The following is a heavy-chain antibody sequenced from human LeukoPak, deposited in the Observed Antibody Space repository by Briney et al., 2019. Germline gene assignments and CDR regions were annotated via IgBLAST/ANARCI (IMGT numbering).Heavy chain of an antibody. V-gene: IGHV4-34*01. Sequence: KPSETLSLTCAVYGGSFRGYYWSWIRQPPGQGLEWIGEIHRDGRTRYNPSLKSRVTMSIDCSKNQFSLKVSSVTAADTAIYYCGKTDIYFNPIDYWGPGSLVTVSS. CDR2: IHRDGRT. D-gene: IGHD3-9*01. CDR3: GKTDIYFNPIDY. J-gene: IGHJ4*02. CDR1: GGSFRGYY.